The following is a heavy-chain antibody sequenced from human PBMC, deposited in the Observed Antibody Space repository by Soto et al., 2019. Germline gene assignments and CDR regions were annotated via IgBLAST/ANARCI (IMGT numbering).Heavy chain of an antibody. Sequence: EVQLLESGGGLVQPGGSLRLSCAASGFTFSSYAMSWVRQAPGTGLEWVSAISGSGGSTYYADSVTGRFTISRDNSKNTLYLQMNSQRAEDAAVYYCALKEYDYIWACTFDCWGQGTLVVVCS. CDR3: ALKEYDYIWACTFDC. V-gene: IGHV3-23*01. J-gene: IGHJ4*02. CDR2: ISGSGGST. CDR1: GFTFSSYA. D-gene: IGHD3-16*01.